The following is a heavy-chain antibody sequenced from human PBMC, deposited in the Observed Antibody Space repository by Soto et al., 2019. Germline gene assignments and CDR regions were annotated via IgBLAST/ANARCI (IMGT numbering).Heavy chain of an antibody. D-gene: IGHD2-21*01. CDR3: AHRPVVVGAYYFDY. J-gene: IGHJ4*02. CDR1: GFSLTTSGAA. CDR2: IYWDDDK. Sequence: QITLKESGPTLMKPTQTLTLTCMFSGFSLTTSGAAVAWIRQSPGKALEWLALIYWDDDKRYNPSLKSRLTTTKHTSKNQVVLTMTNMDPVDTGTYYCAHRPVVVGAYYFDYWGQGTLVTVSS. V-gene: IGHV2-5*02.